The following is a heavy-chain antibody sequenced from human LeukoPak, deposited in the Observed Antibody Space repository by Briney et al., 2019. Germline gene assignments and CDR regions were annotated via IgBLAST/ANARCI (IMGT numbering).Heavy chain of an antibody. CDR3: ARVAQVQLEREGFDP. V-gene: IGHV1-2*02. J-gene: IGHJ5*02. Sequence: ASVKVSCKASGYTFTGYYMHWVRQAPGQGLEWMGWINPSSGGTNYAQKFQGRVTMTRDTSISTAYMELSRLRSDDTAVYYCARVAQVQLEREGFDPWGQGTLVTVSS. CDR1: GYTFTGYY. D-gene: IGHD1-1*01. CDR2: INPSSGGT.